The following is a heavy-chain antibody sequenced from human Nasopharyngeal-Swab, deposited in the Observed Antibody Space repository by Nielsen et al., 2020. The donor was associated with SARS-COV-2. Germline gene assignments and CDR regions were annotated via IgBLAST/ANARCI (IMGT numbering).Heavy chain of an antibody. Sequence: GDSLKISCAASRFIFSSYSMNWVRQPPGKGLQWVSYLSSSSSTIYYADSVKGRFTISRDNAKNSLFLQMNSLRDEDTAVYYCARGYCSGGSCFLFDYWGQGTLVTVSS. CDR3: ARGYCSGGSCFLFDY. CDR1: RFIFSSYS. J-gene: IGHJ4*02. D-gene: IGHD2-15*01. V-gene: IGHV3-48*02. CDR2: LSSSSSTI.